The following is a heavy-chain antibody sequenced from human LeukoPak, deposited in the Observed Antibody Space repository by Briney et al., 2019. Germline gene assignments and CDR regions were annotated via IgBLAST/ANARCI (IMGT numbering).Heavy chain of an antibody. J-gene: IGHJ6*04. V-gene: IGHV3-7*01. D-gene: IGHD2-2*01. CDR2: IKQDGSEK. Sequence: GGSLRLSCAASGFTFSSYWMSWVHQAPGKGLEWVANIKQDGSEKYYVDSVKGRFTISRGNAKNSLYLQMNSLRAKDTAVYYCARDSIVVVPAAMGVYYYYGMDVWGKGTTVTVSS. CDR1: GFTFSSYW. CDR3: ARDSIVVVPAAMGVYYYYGMDV.